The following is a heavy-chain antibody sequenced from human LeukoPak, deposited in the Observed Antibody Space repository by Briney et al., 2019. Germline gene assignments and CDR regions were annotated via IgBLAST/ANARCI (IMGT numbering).Heavy chain of an antibody. D-gene: IGHD3-22*01. CDR3: ARGYYDSSGYLFDY. CDR2: MNPNSGNT. J-gene: IGHJ4*02. Sequence: ASVKVSCKASGYTFTSYYMHWVRQAPGQGLEWMGWMNPNSGNTGYAQKFQGRVTITRNTSISTAYMELSSLRSEDTAVYYCARGYYDSSGYLFDYWGQGTLVTVSS. V-gene: IGHV1-8*03. CDR1: GYTFTSYY.